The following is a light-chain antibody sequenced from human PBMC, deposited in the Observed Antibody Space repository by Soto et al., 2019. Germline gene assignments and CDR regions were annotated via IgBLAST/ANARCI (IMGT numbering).Light chain of an antibody. CDR3: QHFGGSSYT. J-gene: IGKJ2*01. CDR2: GAS. CDR1: QSVNSNY. Sequence: DIVLTQSPGTLSLSPGETATLSCRASQSVNSNYLAWYQQKPGQAPRLLIYGASARATGIPARFSGSGSGTDFTLAISRLEPEDFAVYYCQHFGGSSYTFGQGTKLEIK. V-gene: IGKV3-20*01.